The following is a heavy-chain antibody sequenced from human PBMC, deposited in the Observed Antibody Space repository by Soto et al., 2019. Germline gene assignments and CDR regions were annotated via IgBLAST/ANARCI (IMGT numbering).Heavy chain of an antibody. D-gene: IGHD7-27*01. CDR2: IYYSGST. J-gene: IGHJ4*02. V-gene: IGHV4-61*08. CDR1: GGSVSSGGYY. CDR3: ARVPRNNRGYVDF. Sequence: QVQLQESGPGLVKPSETLSLTCTVSGGSVSSGGYYWSWIRQPPGKGLEWIGYIYYSGSTNYNPSLKSRVSISVDTSKNQFSLKLSSVTAADTAVYYCARVPRNNRGYVDFWGQGTLVTVSS.